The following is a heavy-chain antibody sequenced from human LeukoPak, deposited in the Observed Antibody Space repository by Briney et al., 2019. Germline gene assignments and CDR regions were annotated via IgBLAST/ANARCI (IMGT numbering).Heavy chain of an antibody. V-gene: IGHV4-4*02. Sequence: PSGTLSLTCAVSGGSISSSNWWSWVRQPPGKGLEWIGEIYHSGSTNYNPSLKSRVTISVDTSKNQFSLKLSSVTAADTAVYYCAREGGDSSGYYSNWFDPWGQGTLVTVSS. J-gene: IGHJ5*02. CDR3: AREGGDSSGYYSNWFDP. CDR1: GGSISSSNW. D-gene: IGHD3-22*01. CDR2: IYHSGST.